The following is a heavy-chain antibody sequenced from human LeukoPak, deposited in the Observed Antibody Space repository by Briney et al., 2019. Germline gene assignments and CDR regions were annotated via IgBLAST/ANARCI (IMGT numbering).Heavy chain of an antibody. D-gene: IGHD6-13*01. V-gene: IGHV1-8*01. CDR2: MNPNSGNT. Sequence: ASVKVSCKASGYTFTSYDINWVRQSPGQGLEWMGWMNPNSGNTGYAQKFQGRVTMTRNTSISTAYMELSSLRSEDTAVYYCARGPFLSSTAAGYYFDYWGQGTLVTVSS. CDR1: GYTFTSYD. CDR3: ARGPFLSSTAAGYYFDY. J-gene: IGHJ4*02.